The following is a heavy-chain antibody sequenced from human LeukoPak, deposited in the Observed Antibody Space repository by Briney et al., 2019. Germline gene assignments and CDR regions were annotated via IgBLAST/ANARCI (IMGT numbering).Heavy chain of an antibody. D-gene: IGHD3-9*01. CDR2: IYWDDDK. J-gene: IGHJ4*02. V-gene: IGHV2-5*02. CDR1: GFSLSTSGVG. Sequence: SGPTLVNPTQTLTLTCTFSGFSLSTSGVGVGWIRQPPGKALEWLALIYWDDDKRYSPSLKSRLTITKDTSKNHVVLTMTNMDPVDTATYYCHHSLSLHYDILTGYYMGGEYYFDYWGQGTLVTVSS. CDR3: HHSLSLHYDILTGYYMGGEYYFDY.